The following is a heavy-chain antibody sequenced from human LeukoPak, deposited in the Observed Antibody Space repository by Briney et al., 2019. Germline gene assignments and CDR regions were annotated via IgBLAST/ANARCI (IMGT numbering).Heavy chain of an antibody. D-gene: IGHD2-2*01. J-gene: IGHJ3*02. CDR2: LSHSGSS. CDR1: GASVSSYY. CDR3: ARARYANAWYAFDI. V-gene: IGHV4-59*02. Sequence: SGTLSLTCTVSGASVSSYYWSWIRQPPGRGLEWIGYLSHSGSSDSNPSLKSRVTILVDTSKNQFSLKLTSVTAADTAVYYCARARYANAWYAFDIWGQGTMVTVSS.